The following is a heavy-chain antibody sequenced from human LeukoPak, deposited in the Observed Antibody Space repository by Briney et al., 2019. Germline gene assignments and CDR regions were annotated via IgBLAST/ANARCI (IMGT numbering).Heavy chain of an antibody. CDR3: ARRTVYCSSASSYTGGAIDY. J-gene: IGHJ4*02. Sequence: PSETLSLTCTVSGYSISSGYYWGWIRQPPGKGLEWIGAIYHSGNTYYNPSLKSRVTISVDTSKNQFSLKLSSVTAADTAVYYCARRTVYCSSASSYTGGAIDYWGQGTLVTVSS. CDR1: GYSISSGYY. CDR2: IYHSGNT. D-gene: IGHD2-2*02. V-gene: IGHV4-38-2*02.